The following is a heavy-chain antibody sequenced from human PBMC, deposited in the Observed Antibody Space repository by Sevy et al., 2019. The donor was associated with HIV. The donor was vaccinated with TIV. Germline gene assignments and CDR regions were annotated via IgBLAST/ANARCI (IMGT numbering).Heavy chain of an antibody. CDR1: GFTFSSYS. V-gene: IGHV3-48*01. Sequence: GGSLRLSCAASGFTFSSYSMNWVRQAPGKGLEWVSYISSSSSTIYYADSVKGRFTISRDNAKNSLYLQMNSLRAEDTAVYYCARVLRFLEWKTHTVYYYYGMDVWGQGTTVTVSS. CDR2: ISSSSSTI. J-gene: IGHJ6*02. CDR3: ARVLRFLEWKTHTVYYYYGMDV. D-gene: IGHD3-3*01.